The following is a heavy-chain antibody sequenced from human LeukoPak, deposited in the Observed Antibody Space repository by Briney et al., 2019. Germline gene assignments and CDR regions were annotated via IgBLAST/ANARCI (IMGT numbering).Heavy chain of an antibody. CDR3: ARGPKVTTDY. Sequence: SETLSLTCSVSGDPISSRPYYWGWCRQSPGKGLEWIAYIYSSGDTYYNPSLKSRVTMSIDTSKRQFSLQLSSVTATDTAVYYCARGPKVTTDYWGQGTLVTVSS. V-gene: IGHV4-39*01. D-gene: IGHD2-21*02. CDR2: IYSSGDT. CDR1: GDPISSRPYY. J-gene: IGHJ4*02.